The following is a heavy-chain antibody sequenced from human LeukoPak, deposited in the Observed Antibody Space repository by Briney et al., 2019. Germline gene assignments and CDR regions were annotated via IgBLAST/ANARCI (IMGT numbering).Heavy chain of an antibody. CDR2: IYGSGTT. J-gene: IGHJ4*02. CDR1: DGSMSTFY. CDR3: ARDGSSWPFFES. Sequence: SETLSLTCTVSDGSMSTFYWSWIRQPAGKGLEWIGRIYGSGTTNYNPALKSRVTMSVDTSKKQFSLKLTSVTAADTAVYYCARDGSSWPFFESWGQGTLVTVSS. D-gene: IGHD6-13*01. V-gene: IGHV4-4*07.